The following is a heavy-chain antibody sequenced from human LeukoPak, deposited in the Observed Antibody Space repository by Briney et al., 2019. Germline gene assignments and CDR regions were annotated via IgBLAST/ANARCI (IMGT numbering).Heavy chain of an antibody. Sequence: VASVKVSCKASGYTFTNYDINWVRQATGQGLEWMGWMNPNSGNTGYAQKFQGRVTMTRNTSISTAYMELSSLRSEDTAVYYCARQQQLGPYYNHYMDVWAKGPRSPSP. CDR3: ARQQQLGPYYNHYMDV. CDR1: GYTFTNYD. V-gene: IGHV1-8*01. D-gene: IGHD6-13*01. J-gene: IGHJ6*03. CDR2: MNPNSGNT.